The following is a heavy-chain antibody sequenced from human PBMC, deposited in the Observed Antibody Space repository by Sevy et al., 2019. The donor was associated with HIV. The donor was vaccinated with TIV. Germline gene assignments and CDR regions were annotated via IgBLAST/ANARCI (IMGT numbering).Heavy chain of an antibody. D-gene: IGHD3-16*01. CDR1: GFSFSRYA. Sequence: GGYLRLSCAASGFSFSRYAMHWIRQAPGKGLESVAVISYDKVNTYHSDSVKGRFTISRDNSKNTLYLQMNSLRPEDTAVYYCARDGGGDYFDYWGQGTLVIVSS. J-gene: IGHJ4*02. V-gene: IGHV3-30*04. CDR3: ARDGGGDYFDY. CDR2: ISYDKVNT.